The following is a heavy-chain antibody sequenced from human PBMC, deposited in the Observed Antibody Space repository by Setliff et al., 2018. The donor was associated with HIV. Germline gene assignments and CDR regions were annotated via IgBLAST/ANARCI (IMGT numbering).Heavy chain of an antibody. CDR3: ARSRRDGYNLEAFDI. D-gene: IGHD5-12*01. V-gene: IGHV5-51*01. CDR1: GYSFTSYW. J-gene: IGHJ3*02. Sequence: GESLKISCKGSGYSFTSYWIGWVRQMPGKGLEWMGIIYPGDSDTRYSPSFQGQATISADKSISTAYLQWSTLKASDTAMYYCARSRRDGYNLEAFDIWGQGTMVTVSS. CDR2: IYPGDSDT.